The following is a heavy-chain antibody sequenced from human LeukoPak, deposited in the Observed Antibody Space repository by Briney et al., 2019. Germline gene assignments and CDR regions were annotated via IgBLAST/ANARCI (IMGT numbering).Heavy chain of an antibody. Sequence: GASAKVSCKPSVGTFSSYAISWVRQAPRQGLEWMGGIIPIFGTANYAQKFQGRVTITADESTSTAYMELSSLRSEDTAVYYCVVELNWFDPWGQGTLVTVSS. J-gene: IGHJ5*02. D-gene: IGHD3-16*01. CDR2: IIPIFGTA. CDR3: VVELNWFDP. V-gene: IGHV1-69*13. CDR1: VGTFSSYA.